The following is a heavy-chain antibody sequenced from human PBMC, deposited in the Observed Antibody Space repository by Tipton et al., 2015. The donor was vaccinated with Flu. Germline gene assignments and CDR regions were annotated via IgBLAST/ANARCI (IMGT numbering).Heavy chain of an antibody. CDR2: INHSGST. CDR1: GGSFSGYY. CDR3: ARHTGDSVRGVIDY. D-gene: IGHD3-10*02. J-gene: IGHJ4*02. Sequence: TLSLTCAVYGGSFSGYYWNWIRQPPGKGLEWIGEINHSGSTNYNPSLKSRVTISVDMSKNQFSLRLSSVTAADTAVYYCARHTGDSVRGVIDYWGQGTLVTVSS. V-gene: IGHV4-34*01.